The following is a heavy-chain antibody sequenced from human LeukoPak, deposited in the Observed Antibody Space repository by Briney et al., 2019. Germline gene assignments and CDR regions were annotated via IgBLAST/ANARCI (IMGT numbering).Heavy chain of an antibody. Sequence: PSETLSLTCAVYGGSFSGYYWSWIRQPPGKGLEWIGEINHSGSTNYNPSLKSRVTISVDTSKNQFSLKLSSVTAEDTAVYYCGRDPDHGAVDYWGQGTLVTVSS. CDR2: INHSGST. V-gene: IGHV4-34*01. CDR3: GRDPDHGAVDY. D-gene: IGHD3-16*01. CDR1: GGSFSGYY. J-gene: IGHJ4*02.